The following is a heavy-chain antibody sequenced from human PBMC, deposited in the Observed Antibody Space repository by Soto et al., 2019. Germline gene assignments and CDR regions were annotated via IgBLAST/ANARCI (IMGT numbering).Heavy chain of an antibody. Sequence: QVQLVQSGAEVTKPGASVRISCKASGYTFTNYGISWVRQAPGQGLEWMGWVGPYNGNTDHAQNFQGRVTMTTDTSTNTAYMELGSLRSDDTALYYCARCYCSLGSCYSCWHFDLWGRGTLVTVSS. CDR3: ARCYCSLGSCYSCWHFDL. D-gene: IGHD2-15*01. CDR1: GYTFTNYG. V-gene: IGHV1-18*04. CDR2: VGPYNGNT. J-gene: IGHJ2*01.